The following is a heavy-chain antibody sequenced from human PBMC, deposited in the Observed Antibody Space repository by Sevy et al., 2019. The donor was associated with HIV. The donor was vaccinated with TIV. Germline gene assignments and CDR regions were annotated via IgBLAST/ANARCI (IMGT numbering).Heavy chain of an antibody. CDR2: ISRTSNYI. J-gene: IGHJ2*01. Sequence: GGSLRLSCAASGFTFSTYSMNWVRQAPGRGLEWVSSISRTSNYIYYADSVKGRFPISRDNAKNSLYLEMNSLRAEDTAVFYCVRGYDFWSGYFTPDWYFDLWGRGTLVTVSS. CDR3: VRGYDFWSGYFTPDWYFDL. V-gene: IGHV3-21*01. D-gene: IGHD3-3*01. CDR1: GFTFSTYS.